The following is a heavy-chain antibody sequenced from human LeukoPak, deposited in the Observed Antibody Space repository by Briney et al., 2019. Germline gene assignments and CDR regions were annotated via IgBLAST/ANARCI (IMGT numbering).Heavy chain of an antibody. CDR3: ARDLPNSSASWGY. CDR1: GYSITSAYY. V-gene: IGHV4-38-2*02. D-gene: IGHD6-6*01. J-gene: IGHJ4*02. Sequence: PSETLSLTCIVSGYSITSAYYWGWIRQPPGKGLEWIGSMYHSGRTNYNPSLKSRVTISTDTSKNEFSLKVSSVTAADTAVYYCARDLPNSSASWGYWGRGTLVSVSS. CDR2: MYHSGRT.